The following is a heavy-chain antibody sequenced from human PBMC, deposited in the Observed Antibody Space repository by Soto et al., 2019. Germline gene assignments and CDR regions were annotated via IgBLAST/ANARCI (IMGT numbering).Heavy chain of an antibody. CDR3: AFRGYSYGLPFDY. D-gene: IGHD5-18*01. V-gene: IGHV4-30-4*01. J-gene: IGHJ4*02. CDR1: GGSISSGDYY. CDR2: IYYGGST. Sequence: TLSLTCTVSGGSISSGDYYWSWIRQPPGKGLEWIGYIYYGGSTYYNPSLKSRVTISVDTSKNQFSLKLSSVTAADTAVYYCAFRGYSYGLPFDYWGQGTLVTVSS.